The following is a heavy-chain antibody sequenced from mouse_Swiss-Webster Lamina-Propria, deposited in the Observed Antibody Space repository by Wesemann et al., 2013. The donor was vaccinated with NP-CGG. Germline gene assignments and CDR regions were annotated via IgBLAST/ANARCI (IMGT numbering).Heavy chain of an antibody. CDR2: ISSGGSYT. CDR3: TRVYWDVSY. Sequence: LEWVATISSGGSYTYYPDSVKGRFTISRDNVKNTLYLQMSSLKSEDTAMYYCTRVYWDVSYWGQGTLVTVSA. V-gene: IGHV5-6-4*01. J-gene: IGHJ3*01. D-gene: IGHD4-1*01.